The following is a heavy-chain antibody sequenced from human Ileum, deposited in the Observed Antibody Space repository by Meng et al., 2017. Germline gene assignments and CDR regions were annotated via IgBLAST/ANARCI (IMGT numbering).Heavy chain of an antibody. D-gene: IGHD1-1*01. CDR1: GFTFTDHW. CDR2: INPDGSDP. V-gene: IGHV3-74*01. CDR3: TNDRLNH. Sequence: EVQLVESGGGLAPPGGSPRLSCAASGFTFTDHWMHWVRQGPGKGLVWVSRINPDGSDPTYADSVKGRFTISRDNAKNTVYLQMNSLRAEDTALYYCTNDRLNHWGQGALVTVSS. J-gene: IGHJ1*01.